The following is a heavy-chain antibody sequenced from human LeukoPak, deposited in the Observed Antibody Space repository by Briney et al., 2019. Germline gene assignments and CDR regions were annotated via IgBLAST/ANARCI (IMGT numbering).Heavy chain of an antibody. V-gene: IGHV3-53*01. CDR1: GFTVSSNY. D-gene: IGHD3-16*02. CDR3: VRGRPYDYVWGSYLPFDY. CDR2: IYSGGST. Sequence: PGGSLRLSCAASGFTVSSNYMNWVRQAPGKGLEWVSIIYSGGSTYYADSVKGRFTISRDTSKNTLYLQMNSLRAEDTAVYYCVRGRPYDYVWGSYLPFDYWGQGTLVTVSS. J-gene: IGHJ4*02.